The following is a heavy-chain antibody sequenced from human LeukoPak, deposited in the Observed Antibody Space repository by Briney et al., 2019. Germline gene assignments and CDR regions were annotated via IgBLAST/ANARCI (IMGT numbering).Heavy chain of an antibody. V-gene: IGHV4-59*01. Sequence: SETLSLTCTVSGVSINTYFWSWIRQPPGKGLEWIGYVYYNGITNYNPSLKSRVSISLDTSKNQFSLRLNSVTAAETAEYYCASQLGGTTFHWGQGTLVTVSS. D-gene: IGHD1/OR15-1a*01. CDR1: GVSINTYF. J-gene: IGHJ4*02. CDR2: VYYNGIT. CDR3: ASQLGGTTFH.